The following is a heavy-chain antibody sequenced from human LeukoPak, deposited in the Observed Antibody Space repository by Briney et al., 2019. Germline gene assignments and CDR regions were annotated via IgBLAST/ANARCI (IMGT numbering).Heavy chain of an antibody. CDR3: AKYVGQSGSNYYGLDV. J-gene: IGHJ6*02. CDR2: ISGSSGHT. Sequence: PGGSLRLSCAASGLTFSSYAMSWVRQAPGKGLEWVSAISGSSGHTYYADSVKGRFTISRDNSKNTLFMQMNSLRDEDTALYYCAKYVGQSGSNYYGLDVWGQGTAVTVSS. V-gene: IGHV3-23*01. D-gene: IGHD1-26*01. CDR1: GLTFSSYA.